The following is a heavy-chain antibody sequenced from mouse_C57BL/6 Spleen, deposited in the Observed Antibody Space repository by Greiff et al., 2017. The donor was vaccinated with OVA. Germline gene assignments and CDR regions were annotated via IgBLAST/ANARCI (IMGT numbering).Heavy chain of an antibody. V-gene: IGHV7-3*01. CDR1: GFTFTDYY. J-gene: IGHJ2*01. CDR3: ARSPDSSGYVDYFDY. Sequence: EVHLVESGGGLVQPGGSLSLSCAASGFTFTDYYMSWVRQPPGKALEWLGFIRNKANGYTTEYSASVKGRFTISRDNSQSILYLQMNALRAEDSATYYCARSPDSSGYVDYFDYWGQGTTLTVSS. CDR2: IRNKANGYTT. D-gene: IGHD3-2*02.